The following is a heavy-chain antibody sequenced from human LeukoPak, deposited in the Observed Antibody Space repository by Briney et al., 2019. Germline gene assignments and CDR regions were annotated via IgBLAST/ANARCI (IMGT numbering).Heavy chain of an antibody. CDR3: ARDRYIKQQLATREASDAFDI. CDR1: GFTFSDYY. Sequence: GGSLRLSCAASGFTFSDYYMSWIRQAPGKGLEWVSYISSSGSAIYYADSVKGRFTISRDNAKNSLYLQMNSLRAEDTAVYYCARDRYIKQQLATREASDAFDIWGQGTMVTVSS. J-gene: IGHJ3*02. CDR2: ISSSGSAI. D-gene: IGHD6-13*01. V-gene: IGHV3-11*01.